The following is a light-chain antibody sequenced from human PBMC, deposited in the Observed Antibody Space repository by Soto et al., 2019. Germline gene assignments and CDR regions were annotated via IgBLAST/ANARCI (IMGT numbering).Light chain of an antibody. V-gene: IGKV3-20*01. CDR3: QQSGT. J-gene: IGKJ1*01. Sequence: EIVMTQSPATLSVSSGESATLSCRASQSVSSDYLTWYQQKPGQAPRLLIYATSSRATGIPDRFSGSGSGTDFTLTVSRLEPEDFAMYYCQQSGTFGQGTKVDI. CDR1: QSVSSDY. CDR2: ATS.